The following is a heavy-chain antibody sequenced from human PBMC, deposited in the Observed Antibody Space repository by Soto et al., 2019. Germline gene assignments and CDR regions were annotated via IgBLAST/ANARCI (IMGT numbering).Heavy chain of an antibody. J-gene: IGHJ5*02. CDR2: INAGNGNT. D-gene: IGHD3-16*01. CDR3: ARGYGGPIGWFDP. CDR1: GYTFTSYA. V-gene: IGHV1-3*01. Sequence: QVQLVQSGAEVKKPGASVKVSCKASGYTFTSYAMHWVRQAPGQRLEWMGWINAGNGNTKYSQKFQGRVTITRDTSASTAYMELSSLRSEDTAVYDCARGYGGPIGWFDPWGQGTRVTVSS.